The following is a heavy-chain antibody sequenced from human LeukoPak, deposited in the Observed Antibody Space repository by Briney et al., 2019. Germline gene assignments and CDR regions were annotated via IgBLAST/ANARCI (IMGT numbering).Heavy chain of an antibody. CDR3: ARDYDFGVVNN. CDR1: GFTFSSYS. V-gene: IGHV3-48*01. J-gene: IGHJ4*02. Sequence: GGSLRLSCAASGFTFSSYSMKWVRQAPGKGLEWVSYISSSSSTIYYADSVKGRFTISRDNAKNSLYLQMNSLRAEDTAVYYCARDYDFGVVNNWGQGTLVTVSS. CDR2: ISSSSSTI. D-gene: IGHD3-3*01.